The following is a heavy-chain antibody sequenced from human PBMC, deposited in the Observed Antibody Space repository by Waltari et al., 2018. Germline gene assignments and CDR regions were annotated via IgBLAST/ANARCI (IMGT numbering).Heavy chain of an antibody. CDR1: GFTFVDYS. Sequence: DVQLAESGAGLVQPGRSLSLSCTTSGFTFVDYSMNWVRQAPGTSLSFVWFIRSKAYGETTDSAASVRGRFTISRDDSKSIAYLQMNSLKTEDTAIYFCARDLMYGEHPLFDRWGQGTLVTVSS. CDR3: ARDLMYGEHPLFDR. V-gene: IGHV3-49*04. CDR2: IRSKAYGETT. J-gene: IGHJ5*02. D-gene: IGHD4-17*01.